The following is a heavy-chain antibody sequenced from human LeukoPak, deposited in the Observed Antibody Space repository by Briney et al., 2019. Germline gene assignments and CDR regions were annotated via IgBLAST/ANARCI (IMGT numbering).Heavy chain of an antibody. V-gene: IGHV3-30-3*01. Sequence: GGSLRLFCGASGFIFCSSAMHWVRQAPGKGLVWVAVISYDGSNKYFADSVKGRFTISRDNSKNTLYLQMNGLRAEDTAVYYCARGWYQLLWNFQHWGQGTLVTVSS. J-gene: IGHJ1*01. CDR2: ISYDGSNK. D-gene: IGHD2-2*01. CDR3: ARGWYQLLWNFQH. CDR1: GFIFCSSA.